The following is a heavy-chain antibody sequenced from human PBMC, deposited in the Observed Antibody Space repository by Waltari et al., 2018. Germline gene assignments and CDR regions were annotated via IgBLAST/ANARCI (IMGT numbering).Heavy chain of an antibody. CDR3: ARDSEQWLVRGPFDY. CDR1: GFTFSSYW. Sequence: EVQLVESGGGLVQPGGSLRLACAASGFTFSSYWMHWVRQAPGKGLVWVSRINRDGSSTSYADSVKGRFTISRDNAKNTLYLQMNSLRAEDTAVYYCARDSEQWLVRGPFDYWGQGTLVTVSS. V-gene: IGHV3-74*01. J-gene: IGHJ4*02. CDR2: INRDGSST. D-gene: IGHD6-19*01.